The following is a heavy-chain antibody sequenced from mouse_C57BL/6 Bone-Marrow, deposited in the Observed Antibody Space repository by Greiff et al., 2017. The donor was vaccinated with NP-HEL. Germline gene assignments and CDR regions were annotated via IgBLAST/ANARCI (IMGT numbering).Heavy chain of an antibody. CDR2: ISDGGSYT. CDR3: AGGSGTLFAN. J-gene: IGHJ3*01. V-gene: IGHV5-4*01. D-gene: IGHD1-3*01. Sequence: EVQLVESGGGLVKPGGSLKLSCAASGFTFSSYAMSWVRQTPEKRLEWVATISDGGSYTYYPDNVKGRFTISRDNAKNNLYLQMSHLKSEDTAMYYCAGGSGTLFANWGQGNLVTVSA. CDR1: GFTFSSYA.